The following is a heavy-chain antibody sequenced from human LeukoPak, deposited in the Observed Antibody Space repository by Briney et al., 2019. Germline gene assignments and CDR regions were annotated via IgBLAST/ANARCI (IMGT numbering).Heavy chain of an antibody. CDR3: ARGGLYYVWDAFDI. J-gene: IGHJ3*02. V-gene: IGHV1-2*02. D-gene: IGHD3-16*01. Sequence: ASVKVSCKASGGTFSSYAISWARQAPGQGLEWMGWINPNSGGTNYAQKFQGRVTMTRDTSISTAYMELSRLRSDDTAVYYCARGGLYYVWDAFDIWGQGTMVTVSS. CDR1: GGTFSSYA. CDR2: INPNSGGT.